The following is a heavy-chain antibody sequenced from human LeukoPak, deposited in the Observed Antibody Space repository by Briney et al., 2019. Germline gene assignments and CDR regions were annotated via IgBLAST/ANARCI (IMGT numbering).Heavy chain of an antibody. V-gene: IGHV3-21*01. J-gene: IGHJ3*02. D-gene: IGHD3-22*01. CDR2: ISSSSSYI. Sequence: PGGSLRLSCAASGFTFSSYSMNWVCQAPGKGLEWVSSISSSSSYIYYADSVKGRFTISRDNAKNSLYLQMNSLRAEDTAVYYCARDVHYYDSSGYYLDAFDIWGQGTMVTVSS. CDR1: GFTFSSYS. CDR3: ARDVHYYDSSGYYLDAFDI.